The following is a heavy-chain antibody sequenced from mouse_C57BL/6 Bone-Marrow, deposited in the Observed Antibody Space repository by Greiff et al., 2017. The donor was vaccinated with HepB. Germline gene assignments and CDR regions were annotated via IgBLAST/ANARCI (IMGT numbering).Heavy chain of an antibody. J-gene: IGHJ3*01. CDR3: ARGIYYDYAFAY. Sequence: QVQLQQPGAELVKPGASVKLSCKASGYTFTSYWMQWVKQRPGQGLEWIGEIDPSDSYTNYNQKFKGKATLTVDTSSSTAYMQLSSLTSEDSAVYYCARGIYYDYAFAYWGQGTLVTVSA. CDR1: GYTFTSYW. V-gene: IGHV1-50*01. D-gene: IGHD2-4*01. CDR2: IDPSDSYT.